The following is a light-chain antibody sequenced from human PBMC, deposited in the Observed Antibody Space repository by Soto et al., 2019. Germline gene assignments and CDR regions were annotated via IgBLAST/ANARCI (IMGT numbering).Light chain of an antibody. Sequence: IQMTQSPSSLSASVGDRVTITCRASQGIYTYLNWYQQRPGEAPKVLIYAASTLQDGIPSRFSGSGSGTDFTLTIRGLQPEDFATYYCQQGYSTITFGQGTRLEN. V-gene: IGKV1-39*01. CDR1: QGIYTY. CDR3: QQGYSTIT. J-gene: IGKJ5*01. CDR2: AAS.